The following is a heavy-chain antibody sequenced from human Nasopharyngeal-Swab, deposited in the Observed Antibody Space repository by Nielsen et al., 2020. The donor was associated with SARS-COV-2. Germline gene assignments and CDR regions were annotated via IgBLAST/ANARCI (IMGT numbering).Heavy chain of an antibody. Sequence: SLRLSCAASGFTFSSYGMHWVRQAPGKGLEWVAVIWYDGSNKYYADSVKGRFTISRDNSKNTLYLQMNSLRAEDTAVYYCARDQGIAVAGTHYWGQGTLVTVSS. J-gene: IGHJ4*02. CDR1: GFTFSSYG. D-gene: IGHD6-19*01. CDR2: IWYDGSNK. V-gene: IGHV3-33*01. CDR3: ARDQGIAVAGTHY.